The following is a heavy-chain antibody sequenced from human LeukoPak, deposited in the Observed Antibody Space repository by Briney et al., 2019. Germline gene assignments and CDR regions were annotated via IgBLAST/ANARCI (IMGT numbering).Heavy chain of an antibody. V-gene: IGHV3-23*01. J-gene: IGHJ3*02. D-gene: IGHD3-22*01. CDR1: GFTFNSYA. Sequence: QPGGSLRLSCAASGFTFNSYAMSWVRQAPGKGLEWASAISGSGGSTYYADSVKGRFTISRGNSKNTLYLQMNSLRAEDTAVYYCAKCYYDSSGYYFGAFDIWGQGTMVTVSS. CDR2: ISGSGGST. CDR3: AKCYYDSSGYYFGAFDI.